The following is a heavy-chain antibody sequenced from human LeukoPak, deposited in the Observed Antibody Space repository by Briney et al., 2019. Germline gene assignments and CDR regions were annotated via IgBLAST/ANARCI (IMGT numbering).Heavy chain of an antibody. Sequence: PGGSLRLSCAASGFTFSSYAMNWVRQAPGKGLEWVSAFSGSGGDTYYADSVKGRFTISRDNAKNSLNLQMNSLRAEDTAVYYCARADSSGYYLVGGFDIWGQGTMVTVSS. CDR3: ARADSSGYYLVGGFDI. CDR1: GFTFSSYA. V-gene: IGHV3-23*01. J-gene: IGHJ3*02. D-gene: IGHD3-22*01. CDR2: FSGSGGDT.